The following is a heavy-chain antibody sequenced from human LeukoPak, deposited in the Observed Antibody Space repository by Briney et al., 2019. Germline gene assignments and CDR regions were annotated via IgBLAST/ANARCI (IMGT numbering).Heavy chain of an antibody. J-gene: IGHJ4*02. CDR2: IYTSGST. D-gene: IGHD3-9*01. V-gene: IGHV4-61*02. CDR1: GGSISSGGYY. Sequence: SETLSLTCTVSGGSISSGGYYWSWIGPPAGKGLEWIGRIYTSGSTHYNPSLKSRATISVDTSKNQFSLKLSSVTAADTAVYYCARERVGILTGFDYWGQGTLVTVSS. CDR3: ARERVGILTGFDY.